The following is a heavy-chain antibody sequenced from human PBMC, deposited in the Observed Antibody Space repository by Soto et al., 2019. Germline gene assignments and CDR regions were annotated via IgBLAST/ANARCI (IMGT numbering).Heavy chain of an antibody. Sequence: EVQLVESGGGLVQPGGSLRLSCAASGFTFSSYWMHWVRQAPGKGLVWVSRIKSDGSDTSYADSVKGRFTISRDNAKYTLYLQMSSLRAEDTAVYYCVRVAYGYLGSWGQGTRVTVSS. CDR1: GFTFSSYW. CDR2: IKSDGSDT. J-gene: IGHJ4*02. D-gene: IGHD4-17*01. CDR3: VRVAYGYLGS. V-gene: IGHV3-74*01.